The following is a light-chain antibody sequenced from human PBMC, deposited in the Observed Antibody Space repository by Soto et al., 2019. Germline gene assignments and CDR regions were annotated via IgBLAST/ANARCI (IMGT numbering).Light chain of an antibody. V-gene: IGLV1-44*01. CDR2: SNS. CDR3: AAWDDSLNGLYV. CDR1: SSNIGDNT. Sequence: QSVLTQPPSASGTPGQRVTISCSGSSSNIGDNTVNWYQQLPGTAPKLLISSNSQRPSGVPDRFSGSKSGTSASLAISGLQSEDEADYYCAAWDDSLNGLYVFGTGTQLTVL. J-gene: IGLJ1*01.